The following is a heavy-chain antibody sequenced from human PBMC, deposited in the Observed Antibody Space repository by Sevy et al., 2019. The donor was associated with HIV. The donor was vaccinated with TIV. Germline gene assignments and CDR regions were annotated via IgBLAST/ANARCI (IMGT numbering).Heavy chain of an antibody. CDR2: IKQDAGQK. CDR3: ARDDGNYYFHY. CDR1: GFTFSKYW. V-gene: IGHV3-7*01. D-gene: IGHD1-7*01. J-gene: IGHJ4*02. Sequence: GSLRLSCAASGFTFSKYWMGWVRQAPGKGLEWVANIKQDAGQKYYVDSVKGRFTISRDNAKNSLYLQMDSLRAEDTAVYFCARDDGNYYFHYWGRGTLVTVSS.